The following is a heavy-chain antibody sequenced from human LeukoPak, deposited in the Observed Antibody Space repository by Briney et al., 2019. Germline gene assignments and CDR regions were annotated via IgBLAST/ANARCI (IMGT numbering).Heavy chain of an antibody. D-gene: IGHD3-10*01. CDR2: IIPIFGTA. Sequence: SVKVSCKASGGTFSSYAISWVRLAPGQGLEWMGGIIPIFGTANYAQKFQGRVTITADKSTSTAYMELSSLRSEDTAVYYCARVSFTMVRGVIISGPNWFDPWGQGTLVTVSS. J-gene: IGHJ5*02. CDR1: GGTFSSYA. CDR3: ARVSFTMVRGVIISGPNWFDP. V-gene: IGHV1-69*06.